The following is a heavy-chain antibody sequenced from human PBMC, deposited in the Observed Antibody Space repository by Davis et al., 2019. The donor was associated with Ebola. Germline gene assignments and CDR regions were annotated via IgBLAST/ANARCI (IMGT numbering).Heavy chain of an antibody. CDR3: ARVLLAVAGTVDY. J-gene: IGHJ4*02. CDR1: GGSVSSCSYY. CDR2: IYYTGST. D-gene: IGHD6-19*01. V-gene: IGHV4-61*03. Sequence: SETLSLTCTVSGGSVSSCSYYWSWIRQPPGKGLEWIGCIYYTGSTNYNPSLKILVTISVDTSKNHFSLKLSSVTAADTAVYYCARVLLAVAGTVDYWGQGTLVTVSS.